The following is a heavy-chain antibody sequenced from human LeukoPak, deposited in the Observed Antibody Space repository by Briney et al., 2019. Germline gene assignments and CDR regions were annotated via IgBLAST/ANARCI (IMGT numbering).Heavy chain of an antibody. Sequence: GGSLRLSCAASGFTFSSYEMNWVRQAPGKGLEWVSYISGSGSTIYYADSVKGRFTISRDNAKISLYLQMNSLRAEDTAIYYCVSGYGGLLDYWGQGILVTVSS. CDR1: GFTFSSYE. D-gene: IGHD5-18*01. CDR2: ISGSGSTI. CDR3: VSGYGGLLDY. J-gene: IGHJ4*02. V-gene: IGHV3-48*03.